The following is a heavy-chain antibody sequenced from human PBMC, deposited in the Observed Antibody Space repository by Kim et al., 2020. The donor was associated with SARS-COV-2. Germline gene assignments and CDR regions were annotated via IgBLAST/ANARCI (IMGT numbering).Heavy chain of an antibody. Sequence: GGSLRLSCAASGFTFSSYSMNWVRQAPGKGLEWVSYISSSSSTIYYADSVKGRFTISRDNAKNSLYLQMNSLRDEDTAVYYCARVSVGHQLLYYYYGMDVWGQGTTVTVSS. CDR2: ISSSSSTI. V-gene: IGHV3-48*02. D-gene: IGHD2-2*01. CDR1: GFTFSSYS. J-gene: IGHJ6*02. CDR3: ARVSVGHQLLYYYYGMDV.